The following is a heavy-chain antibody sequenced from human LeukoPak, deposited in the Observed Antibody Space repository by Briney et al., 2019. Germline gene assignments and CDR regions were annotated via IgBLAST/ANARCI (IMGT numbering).Heavy chain of an antibody. V-gene: IGHV4-59*12. CDR2: IYYRVTS. Sequence: SETLSLTCTVSGDSISTYYWSWIRQPPGKGLEWIGYIYYRVTSDYNPSLKSRVTISVDMSKNQFSLKLSSVTAADTAVYYCASLPTVYNRGYLALWGQGTLVTVSS. CDR3: ASLPTVYNRGYLAL. D-gene: IGHD3-22*01. J-gene: IGHJ4*02. CDR1: GDSISTYY.